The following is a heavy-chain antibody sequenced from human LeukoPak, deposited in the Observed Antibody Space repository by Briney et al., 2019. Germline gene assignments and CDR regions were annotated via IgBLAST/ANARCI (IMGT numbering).Heavy chain of an antibody. CDR2: INPSGGST. CDR1: GYTFTSYY. V-gene: IGHV1-46*01. J-gene: IGHJ3*02. D-gene: IGHD4-23*01. CDR3: ARVPHPDYGGNLRPDDAFDI. Sequence: GASVKVSCKASGYTFTSYYMHWVRQATGQGLEWMGIINPSGGSTSYAQKFQGRVTMTRDTSTSTVYMELSSLRSEDTAVYYCARVPHPDYGGNLRPDDAFDIWGQGTMVTVSS.